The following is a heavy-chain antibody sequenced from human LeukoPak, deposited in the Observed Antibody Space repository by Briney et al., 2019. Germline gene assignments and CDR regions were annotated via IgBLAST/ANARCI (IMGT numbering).Heavy chain of an antibody. CDR3: ASGGNYYGDFYFDY. CDR1: VYTFTGYY. D-gene: IGHD4-17*01. J-gene: IGHJ4*02. Sequence: GASVQVSCKASVYTFTGYYMDWVGQAPWQGLEWMGWINPKSGGTNYAQKFHGRVTLTRETSITAASMELSRLRYGDIPVYYFASGGNYYGDFYFDYWGQGALVTVSS. CDR2: INPKSGGT. V-gene: IGHV1-2*02.